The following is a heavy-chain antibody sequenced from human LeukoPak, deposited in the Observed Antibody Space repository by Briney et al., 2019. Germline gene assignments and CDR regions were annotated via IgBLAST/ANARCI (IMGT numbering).Heavy chain of an antibody. CDR1: GFAFSSSG. Sequence: GGSLRLSCATSGFAFSSSGMHWVRQAPGKGLEWVAVIWYDGSNEYYADSVKGRFTISRDNSKNTLYLQMNSLRAEDTAVYYCAKDYGWNAIVRATAGFDFWGQGTVVTVSS. CDR2: IWYDGSNE. V-gene: IGHV3-30*02. CDR3: AKDYGWNAIVRATAGFDF. J-gene: IGHJ4*02. D-gene: IGHD1-26*01.